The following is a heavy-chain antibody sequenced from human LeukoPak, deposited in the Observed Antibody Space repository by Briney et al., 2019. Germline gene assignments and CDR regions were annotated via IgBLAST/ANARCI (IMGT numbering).Heavy chain of an antibody. CDR1: GLTFSSYA. V-gene: IGHV3-30-3*01. J-gene: IGHJ4*02. Sequence: GGSLRLSRAASGLTFSSYAMHWVRQAPGKGLEWVAVISYDGSNKYYADSVKGRFTISRDNSKNTLYLQMNSLRAEDTAVYYCARDRIVGATEGIDYWGQGTLVTVSS. CDR3: ARDRIVGATEGIDY. D-gene: IGHD1-26*01. CDR2: ISYDGSNK.